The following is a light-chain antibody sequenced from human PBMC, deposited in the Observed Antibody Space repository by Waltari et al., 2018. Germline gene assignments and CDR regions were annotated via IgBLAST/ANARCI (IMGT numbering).Light chain of an antibody. Sequence: DISMTQSPGSLAVSLGERATIICKSSQSVLNTFTNTHYLGWFQQKPGQPPKVLIYWASTREYGVPDRFSGNGYGTDFTLTISSLQAEDVAIYYCKQYFNTPLSIGGGTKVEI. CDR2: WAS. J-gene: IGKJ4*01. V-gene: IGKV4-1*01. CDR3: KQYFNTPLS. CDR1: QSVLNTFTNTHY.